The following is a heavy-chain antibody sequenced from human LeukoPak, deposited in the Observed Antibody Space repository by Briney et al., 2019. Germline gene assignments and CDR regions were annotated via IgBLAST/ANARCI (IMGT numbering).Heavy chain of an antibody. D-gene: IGHD5-24*01. CDR3: AHDQEMPTKTGQNYYYYYGMDV. J-gene: IGHJ6*02. CDR1: GGSISSGSYY. Sequence: PSETLSLTCTVSGGSISSGSYYWSWIRQPAGKGLEWIGRIYTSGSTNYNPSLKSRVTISVDTSKNHFSLKLSPVTAADTAVYYRAHDQEMPTKTGQNYYYYYGMDVWGQGTTVTVSS. CDR2: IYTSGST. V-gene: IGHV4-61*02.